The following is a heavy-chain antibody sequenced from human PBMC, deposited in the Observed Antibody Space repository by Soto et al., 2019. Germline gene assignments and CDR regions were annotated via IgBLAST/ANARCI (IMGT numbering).Heavy chain of an antibody. J-gene: IGHJ6*02. D-gene: IGHD3-9*01. CDR1: GYTSTSEG. CDR2: SSAYDGYT. V-gene: IGHV1-18*01. CDR3: ARGGFYDICCARNYYYYVMNV. Sequence: ASVKGCCEASGYTSTSEGISWVRQAPGQGLEWLGWSSAYDGYTNYAQILQGRVSMTTDTSTKTAYMELRSPRSDDTAMYYCARGGFYDICCARNYYYYVMNVCAQGSTVTVYS.